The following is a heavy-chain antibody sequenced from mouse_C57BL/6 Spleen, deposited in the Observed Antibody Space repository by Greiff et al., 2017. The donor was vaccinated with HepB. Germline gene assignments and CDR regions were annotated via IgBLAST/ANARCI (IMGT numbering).Heavy chain of an antibody. CDR3: ARDGNDGYYNYFDY. Sequence: EVQRVESGGGLVKPGGSLKLSCAASGFTFSSYAMSWVRQTPEKRLEWVATISDGGSYTYYPDNVKGRFTISRDNAKNNLYLQMSHLKSEDTAMYYCARDGNDGYYNYFDYWGQGTTLTVSS. CDR2: ISDGGSYT. D-gene: IGHD2-3*01. V-gene: IGHV5-4*01. J-gene: IGHJ2*01. CDR1: GFTFSSYA.